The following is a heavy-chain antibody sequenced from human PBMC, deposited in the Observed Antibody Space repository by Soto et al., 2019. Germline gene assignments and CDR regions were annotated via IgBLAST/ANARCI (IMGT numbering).Heavy chain of an antibody. J-gene: IGHJ4*02. Sequence: SSVKGCCKSSGYACTALCLHCAREAPGQGLEWLGWVNTYNGDKTYAQNIQDRVTMTRDTAISTAYLELTSLTFDDTAVYYCARQTVASELVYWGQGSQVTVS. V-gene: IGHV1-2*02. CDR2: VNTYNGDK. CDR3: ARQTVASELVY. CDR1: GYACTALC. D-gene: IGHD4-4*01.